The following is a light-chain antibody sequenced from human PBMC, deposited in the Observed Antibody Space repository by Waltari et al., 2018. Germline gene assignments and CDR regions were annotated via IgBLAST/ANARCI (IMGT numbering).Light chain of an antibody. CDR2: GAS. Sequence: VLLTQSPASLSVSPGDTVILSCRASQSVRTNLVWYQQKAGQAPRTLIYGASTRASGVPSRFSGSGSETDFTFIISSLQSEDAVVYFCQQYYVWPPITFGGGTKLEI. V-gene: IGKV3-15*01. J-gene: IGKJ4*01. CDR1: QSVRTN. CDR3: QQYYVWPPIT.